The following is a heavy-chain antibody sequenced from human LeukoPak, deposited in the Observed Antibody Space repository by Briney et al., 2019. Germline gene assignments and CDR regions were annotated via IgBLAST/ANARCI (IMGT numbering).Heavy chain of an antibody. CDR2: IAGSSGYI. D-gene: IGHD6-6*01. CDR1: GFTFSSYT. V-gene: IGHV3-21*01. J-gene: IGHJ6*02. CDR3: ANPRSSSSYGMDV. Sequence: GGSLRLSCAASGFTFSSYTMNWVRQAPGKGLEWVSSIAGSSGYISYADSVKGRFTISRDNAKNSLYLQMNSLRDEDTAVYYCANPRSSSSYGMDVWGQGTTVTVSS.